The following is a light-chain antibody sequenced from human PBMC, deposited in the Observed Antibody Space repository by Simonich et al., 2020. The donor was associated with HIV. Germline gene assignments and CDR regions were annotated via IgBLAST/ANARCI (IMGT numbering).Light chain of an antibody. V-gene: IGKV1-5*03. J-gene: IGKJ1*01. CDR2: KAS. CDR1: QSISIW. Sequence: DIQMTQSPSTLSASVGDRVTITCRASQSISIWLAWYQQKPGKAPKLLIYKASSLESGVPSSFSGSGSGTEFTLTISSLQPDDFATYYCQQYYSTPPWTFGQGTKVEIK. CDR3: QQYYSTPPWT.